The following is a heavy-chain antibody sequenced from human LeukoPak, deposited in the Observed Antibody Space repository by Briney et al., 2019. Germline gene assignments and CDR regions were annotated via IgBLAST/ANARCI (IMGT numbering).Heavy chain of an antibody. J-gene: IGHJ3*02. CDR1: GFTFSSYW. V-gene: IGHV4-34*01. D-gene: IGHD3-3*01. CDR2: INHSGST. Sequence: GSLRLSCAASGFTFSSYWMSWIRQPPGKGLEWIGEINHSGSTNYNPSLKSRVTISVDTSKNQFSLKLSSVTAADTAVYYCARGLDYDFWSGYYDAFDIWGQGTMVTVSS. CDR3: ARGLDYDFWSGYYDAFDI.